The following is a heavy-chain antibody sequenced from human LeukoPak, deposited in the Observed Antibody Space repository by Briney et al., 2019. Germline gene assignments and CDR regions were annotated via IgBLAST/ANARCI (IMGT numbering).Heavy chain of an antibody. J-gene: IGHJ6*03. CDR2: IKQDGSEK. Sequence: EPGGSLRLSCAASGFTFSSYWMSWVRQAPGKGLEWVANIKQDGSEKYYVDSVKGRFTISRDNAKNSLYLQMNSLRAEDTAVYYCARESHVVLRFLEWLPGHYYCYMDVWGKGTTVTVSS. D-gene: IGHD3-3*01. V-gene: IGHV3-7*01. CDR1: GFTFSSYW. CDR3: ARESHVVLRFLEWLPGHYYCYMDV.